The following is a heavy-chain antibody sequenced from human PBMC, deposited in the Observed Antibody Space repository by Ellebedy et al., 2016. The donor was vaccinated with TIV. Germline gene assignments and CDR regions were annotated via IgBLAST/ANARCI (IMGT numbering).Heavy chain of an antibody. J-gene: IGHJ4*02. Sequence: GESLKISCAASGFIFSNFGMHWVRQAPGKALEWLAVISATRGTAYYGASVNGRFTLSSDNSKNTLDLQMNSLGVDDTAVNYCAKEPNENRSAWYWSNWGQGTLVTVSS. CDR3: AKEPNENRSAWYWSN. CDR1: GFIFSNFG. CDR2: ISATRGTA. D-gene: IGHD6-19*01. V-gene: IGHV3-30*18.